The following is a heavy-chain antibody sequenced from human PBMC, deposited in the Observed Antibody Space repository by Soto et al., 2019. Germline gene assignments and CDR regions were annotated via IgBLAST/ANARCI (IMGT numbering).Heavy chain of an antibody. CDR2: ISAHNGNK. J-gene: IGHJ6*02. CDR3: ARGLLAYFGMDV. D-gene: IGHD1-26*01. Sequence: QLVQSGAEVKKPGASVKVSCKASGYSFTNYDISWVRQAPGQGLEWMAWISAHNGNKHYAEKFQGRVSTTTDTSTSTAYMEVRTLTTDDTAVYYCARGLLAYFGMDVWGQGTTVTVS. V-gene: IGHV1-18*01. CDR1: GYSFTNYD.